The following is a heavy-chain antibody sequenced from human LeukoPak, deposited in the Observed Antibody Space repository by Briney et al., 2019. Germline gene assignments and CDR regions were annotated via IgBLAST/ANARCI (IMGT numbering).Heavy chain of an antibody. CDR1: GYTFTNFG. CDR3: ARDFAGLHSSGWYSGY. V-gene: IGHV1-18*01. Sequence: GASVKVSCKASGYTFTNFGISWVRQAPGQGLEWMGWISTYNGYTHYAQKLQGRVTMTTDTSTSTAYMELRSLRSDDTAVYYCARDFAGLHSSGWYSGYWGQGTLVTVSS. CDR2: ISTYNGYT. J-gene: IGHJ4*02. D-gene: IGHD6-19*01.